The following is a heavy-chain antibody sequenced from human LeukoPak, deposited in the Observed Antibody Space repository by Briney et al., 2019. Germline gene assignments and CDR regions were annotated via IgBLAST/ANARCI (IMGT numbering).Heavy chain of an antibody. D-gene: IGHD6-19*01. CDR1: GYSFTSYG. Sequence: ASVKVSSKASGYSFTSYGISWVRQAPGQGLEWMGWISAFNGDTDYAQKIQGRVTLTSDTSMSTAHMELRSLRSDDTAVYFCARDHKVGQTYSSGWLDHWGQGTLVTVSS. CDR2: ISAFNGDT. V-gene: IGHV1-18*01. CDR3: ARDHKVGQTYSSGWLDH. J-gene: IGHJ4*02.